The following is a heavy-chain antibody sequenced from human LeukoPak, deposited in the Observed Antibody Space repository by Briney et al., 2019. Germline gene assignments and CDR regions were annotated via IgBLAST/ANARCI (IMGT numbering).Heavy chain of an antibody. D-gene: IGHD3-22*01. Sequence: GASVKVSCKASGYTFTSYGISWVRQAPGQRLEWMGWISAYNGNTNYAQKLQGRVTMTTDTSTSTAYMELRSLRSDDTAVYYCARDLRYDSSGYYLTYFDYWGQGTLVTVSS. J-gene: IGHJ4*02. CDR1: GYTFTSYG. CDR3: ARDLRYDSSGYYLTYFDY. CDR2: ISAYNGNT. V-gene: IGHV1-18*01.